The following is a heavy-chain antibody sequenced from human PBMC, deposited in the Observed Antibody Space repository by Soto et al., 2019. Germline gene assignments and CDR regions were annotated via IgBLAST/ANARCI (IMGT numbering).Heavy chain of an antibody. CDR1: GGSVSSGGHY. V-gene: IGHV4-31*03. CDR2: IYNSGST. J-gene: IGHJ4*02. CDR3: AGGRDS. D-gene: IGHD3-16*01. Sequence: VQLQESGPGLVKPSQTLSLTCTVSGGSVSSGGHYWSWIRQHPGRGLEWIGYIYNSGSTSYNPSLESRVIISVDTSKNQFSLKLSSVTAADTAVYYCAGGRDSWGQGTLVTVSS.